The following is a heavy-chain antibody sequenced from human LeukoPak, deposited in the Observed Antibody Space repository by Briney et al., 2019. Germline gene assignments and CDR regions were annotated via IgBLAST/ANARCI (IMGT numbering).Heavy chain of an antibody. J-gene: IGHJ4*02. D-gene: IGHD2/OR15-2a*01. V-gene: IGHV3-66*01. CDR2: IYSGGST. Sequence: GGSLRLSCAASGFTFNNYGMHWVRQAPGKGLEWVSVIYSGGSTYYADSVKGRFTISRDDSKNTLYLQMNSLRAEDTAVYYCARDTILINWGQGTLVTVSS. CDR1: GFTFNNYG. CDR3: ARDTILIN.